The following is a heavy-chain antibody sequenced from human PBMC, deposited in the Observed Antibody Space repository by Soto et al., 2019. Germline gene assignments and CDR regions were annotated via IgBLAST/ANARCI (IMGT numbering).Heavy chain of an antibody. J-gene: IGHJ4*02. D-gene: IGHD5-12*01. CDR2: ISADNGNT. CDR3: AREARYSGYDFYY. CDR1: GYTFTSYA. Sequence: ASVKVSCKASGYTFTSYAMHWVRQAPGQRLEWMGWISADNGNTNYAQKLQGRVTMTTDTSTSTAYMELRSLRSDDTAVYYCAREARYSGYDFYYWGQGTLVTVSS. V-gene: IGHV1-18*01.